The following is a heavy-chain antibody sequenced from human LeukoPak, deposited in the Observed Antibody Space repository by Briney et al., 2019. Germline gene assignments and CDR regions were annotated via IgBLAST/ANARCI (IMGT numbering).Heavy chain of an antibody. V-gene: IGHV4-61*02. J-gene: IGHJ3*02. CDR1: GGSISSGSYY. D-gene: IGHD6-19*01. CDR2: IYTSGST. Sequence: SETLSLTCTVSGGSISSGSYYWSWIRQPAGKGLEWIGRIYTSGSTNYNPSLKSRVTISVDTSKNQFSLKLSSVTAADTAVYYCARQNERWLVPYDAFDIWGQGTMVTASS. CDR3: ARQNERWLVPYDAFDI.